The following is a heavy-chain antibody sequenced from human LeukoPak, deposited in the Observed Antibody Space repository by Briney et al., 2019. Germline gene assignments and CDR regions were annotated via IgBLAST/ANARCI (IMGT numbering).Heavy chain of an antibody. CDR1: GGSISSYY. V-gene: IGHV4-59*08. CDR3: ARHGGYSPYFDY. J-gene: IGHJ4*02. Sequence: KPSETLSLTCTVSGGSISSYYWSWIRQPPGKGLEWIGSIYSSGSTNYTPSLKSRVTISVDTSRNQFSLKLGSVTAADTAVYYCARHGGYSPYFDYWGQGTLVTVSS. D-gene: IGHD3-22*01. CDR2: IYSSGST.